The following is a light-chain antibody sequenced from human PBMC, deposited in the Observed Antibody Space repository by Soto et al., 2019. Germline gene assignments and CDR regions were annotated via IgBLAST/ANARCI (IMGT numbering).Light chain of an antibody. CDR2: EVT. CDR3: SSSTSRFTFV. Sequence: VLTQPASVSGSPGQSIAISCTGTRSDVGAYNYDSWYQQHPGKAPKLMISEVTNRPSGVSDRFSGSKSGNTASLTISGLPAGDAAHYHCSSSTSRFTFVFGTGTKGTVL. J-gene: IGLJ1*01. V-gene: IGLV2-14*01. CDR1: RSDVGAYNY.